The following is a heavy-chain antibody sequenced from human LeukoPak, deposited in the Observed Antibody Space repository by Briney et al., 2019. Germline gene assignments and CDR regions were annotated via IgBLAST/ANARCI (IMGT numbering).Heavy chain of an antibody. CDR1: GFTFSTYG. D-gene: IGHD6-25*01. CDR3: ASSPTPGKAAAIDF. V-gene: IGHV3-21*05. CDR2: ISGTSSYT. Sequence: GGSLRLSCAGSGFTFSTYGMTWVRQTPGKGLEWVSVISGTSSYTNYADSVKGRFTISRNNAKNSLYLQMNSLRAEDTAVYYCASSPTPGKAAAIDFWGQGTLVTVSS. J-gene: IGHJ4*02.